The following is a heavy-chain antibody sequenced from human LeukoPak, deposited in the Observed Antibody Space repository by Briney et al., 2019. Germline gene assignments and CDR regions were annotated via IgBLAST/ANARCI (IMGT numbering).Heavy chain of an antibody. V-gene: IGHV3-48*03. CDR2: ISSSGSPI. CDR1: GFXFSSYE. CDR3: ARTMAF. D-gene: IGHD5-24*01. J-gene: IGHJ4*02. Sequence: GGSLRLSCTASGFXFSSYEMNWVRQAPGKGLEWVSDISSSGSPIYYADSVKGRFTVSRDNAKNSLYLQMSSLRAEVTAVYYCARTMAFWGQGTLVAVSS.